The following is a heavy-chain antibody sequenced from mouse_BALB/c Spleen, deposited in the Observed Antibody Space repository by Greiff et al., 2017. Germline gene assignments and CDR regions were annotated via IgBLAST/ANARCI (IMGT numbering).Heavy chain of an antibody. V-gene: IGHV5-6-5*01. CDR3: ARSYGSYFDV. CDR1: GFTFSSDA. D-gene: IGHD1-1*01. J-gene: IGHJ1*01. Sequence: EVKLVESGGGLVKPGGSLTLTCAASGFTFSSDAMSWVRQNPEKRLEWVASISSGGSTYYPDRVKGRLTISRDNARNILYLQMSSLRSEDTAMYYYARSYGSYFDVWGAGTTVTVSS. CDR2: ISSGGST.